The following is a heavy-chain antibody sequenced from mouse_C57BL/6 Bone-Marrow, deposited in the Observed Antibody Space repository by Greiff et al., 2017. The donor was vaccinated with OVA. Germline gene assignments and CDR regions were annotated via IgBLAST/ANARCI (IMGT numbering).Heavy chain of an antibody. CDR1: GYAFSSSW. CDR3: ENLLTSRRGAMDY. D-gene: IGHD2-1*01. Sequence: QVQLQQSGPELVKPGASVKISCKASGYAFSSSWMNWVKQRPGKGLEWIGRIYPGDGDTNYNGKFKGKATLTADKSSSTAYMQLSSLTSEASAVYVCENLLTSRRGAMDYWGQGTSVTVSS. CDR2: IYPGDGDT. V-gene: IGHV1-82*01. J-gene: IGHJ4*01.